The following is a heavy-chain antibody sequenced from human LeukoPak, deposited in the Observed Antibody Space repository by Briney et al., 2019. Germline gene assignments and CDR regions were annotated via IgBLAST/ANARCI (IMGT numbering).Heavy chain of an antibody. J-gene: IGHJ6*02. CDR3: ARSGYSYGYGYYYYGMDV. CDR1: GYTFTSYG. Sequence: GASVKVSCKASGYTFTSYGISWVRQAPGQGLEWMGWIGAYNGNTNYAQKLQGRVTMTTDTSTSTAYMELRSLRSDDTAVYYCARSGYSYGYGYYYYGMDVWGQGTTVTVSS. D-gene: IGHD5-18*01. V-gene: IGHV1-18*01. CDR2: IGAYNGNT.